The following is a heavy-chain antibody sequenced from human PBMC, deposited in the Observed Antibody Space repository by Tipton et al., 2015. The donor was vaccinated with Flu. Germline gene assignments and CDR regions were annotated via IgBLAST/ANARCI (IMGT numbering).Heavy chain of an antibody. J-gene: IGHJ5*01. Sequence: TLSLTCAVYGGSFSGYSWNRIRQPPGKGLEWIGEINQSGTTNYNSSLKSRVSISVDTSKNHFSLKLNSVTAADTAVYFCARRTFSNYVSEPKNWFDFWGQGTLVTVSS. CDR3: ARRTFSNYVSEPKNWFDF. V-gene: IGHV4-34*01. CDR2: INQSGTT. CDR1: GGSFSGYS. D-gene: IGHD4-11*01.